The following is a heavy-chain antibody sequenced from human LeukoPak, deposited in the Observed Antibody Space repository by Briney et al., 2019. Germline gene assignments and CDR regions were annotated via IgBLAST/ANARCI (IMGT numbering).Heavy chain of an antibody. Sequence: ASVKVSCKASGYTFTSYGISWVRQAPGQGLEWVGWISAYNGNTNYAQKLQGRVTMTTDTSTSTAYMELRSLRSDDTAVYYCARTFYRGYYYYYYMDVWGKGTTVTVSS. CDR2: ISAYNGNT. CDR1: GYTFTSYG. CDR3: ARTFYRGYYYYYYMDV. J-gene: IGHJ6*03. D-gene: IGHD2/OR15-2a*01. V-gene: IGHV1-18*01.